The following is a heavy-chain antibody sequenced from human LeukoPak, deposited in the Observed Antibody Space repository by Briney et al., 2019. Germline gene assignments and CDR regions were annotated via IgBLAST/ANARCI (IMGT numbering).Heavy chain of an antibody. Sequence: GSLRLSCIGSGFTFSHYEMNWVRQAPGKGLEWVSYISSSGGTIYYADSVKGRFTISRDNAKNSLYLQVNSLRAEDTAVYYCARADVGPFDPWGQGTLVTVSS. CDR1: GFTFSHYE. V-gene: IGHV3-48*03. J-gene: IGHJ5*02. CDR3: ARADVGPFDP. D-gene: IGHD3-10*02. CDR2: ISSSGGTI.